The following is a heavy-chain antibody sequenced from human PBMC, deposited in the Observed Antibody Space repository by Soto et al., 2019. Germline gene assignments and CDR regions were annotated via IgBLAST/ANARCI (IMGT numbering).Heavy chain of an antibody. CDR2: IIPIFGTA. Sequence: SVKVSCKASGGTFSSYAISWVRQAPGQGLEWMGGIIPIFGTANYAQKFQGRVTITADESTSTAYMELSSLRSEDTAVYYCARAAPRIKIFGVVGPYGMDVWGQGTTVTVSS. CDR3: ARAAPRIKIFGVVGPYGMDV. V-gene: IGHV1-69*13. D-gene: IGHD3-3*01. CDR1: GGTFSSYA. J-gene: IGHJ6*02.